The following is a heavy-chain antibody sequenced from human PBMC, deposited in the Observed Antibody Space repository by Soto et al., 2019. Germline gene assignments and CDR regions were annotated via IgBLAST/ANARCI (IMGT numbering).Heavy chain of an antibody. V-gene: IGHV3-30*18. D-gene: IGHD1-1*01. CDR2: ISYDEINK. Sequence: QVQLVESGGGVVQPGRSLRLSCAASGFTFSSYGMHWVRQAPGKGLEWVAIISYDEINKYYADSVKGRFTISRDNSKNTLYLQMNSLRAEDTSLYYCAKSVYNWNDWFFDYWGQGTLVSVSS. CDR3: AKSVYNWNDWFFDY. J-gene: IGHJ4*02. CDR1: GFTFSSYG.